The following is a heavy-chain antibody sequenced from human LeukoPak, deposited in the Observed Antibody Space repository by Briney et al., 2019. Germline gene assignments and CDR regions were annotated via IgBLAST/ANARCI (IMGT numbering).Heavy chain of an antibody. Sequence: PGGSLRLSCAASGFTFSVFWMSWVRQAPGKGLEWVGNIKEDGSERHYVDSVKGRFTISRDNAENSLYLQMSSLRVEDTAVYYCARYTVPFCGGDCYSQFLDYWGQGALVTVSP. CDR3: ARYTVPFCGGDCYSQFLDY. CDR1: GFTFSVFW. V-gene: IGHV3-7*01. CDR2: IKEDGSER. J-gene: IGHJ4*02. D-gene: IGHD2-21*01.